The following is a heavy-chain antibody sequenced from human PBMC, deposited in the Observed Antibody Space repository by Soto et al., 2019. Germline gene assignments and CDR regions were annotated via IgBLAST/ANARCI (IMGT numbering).Heavy chain of an antibody. CDR2: MNPGSGDT. CDR1: GYSFTNND. CDR3: ARMATFGSLNWFDP. J-gene: IGHJ5*02. Sequence: ASVKVSCKASGYSFTNNDVSWVRQATGQGLEWMGWMNPGSGDTGYAQKFQGRVTMARDISTATAYMELSSLRSDDTATYYCARMATFGSLNWFDPWGQGTLVTVSS. V-gene: IGHV1-8*01. D-gene: IGHD3-16*01.